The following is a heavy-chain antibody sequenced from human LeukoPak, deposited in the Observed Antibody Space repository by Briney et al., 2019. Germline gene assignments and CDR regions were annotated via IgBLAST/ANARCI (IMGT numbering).Heavy chain of an antibody. J-gene: IGHJ4*02. CDR2: ISSDGSST. D-gene: IGHD1-26*01. CDR1: GFTFSSYW. CDR3: ARFVGAITGNPRFDY. V-gene: IGHV3-74*01. Sequence: GGSLRLSCAASGFTFSSYWMHWVRQAPGKGLVWASRISSDGSSTSYADSVKGRFTISRDNAKNTLYLQMNSLRAEDTAVYYCARFVGAITGNPRFDYWGQGTLVTVSS.